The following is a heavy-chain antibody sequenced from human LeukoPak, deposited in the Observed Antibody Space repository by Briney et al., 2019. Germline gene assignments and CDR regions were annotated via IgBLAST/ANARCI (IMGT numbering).Heavy chain of an antibody. D-gene: IGHD3-22*01. CDR2: INSDGSST. Sequence: PGGSLRLSCAASGFTFSSYWMHWVRQAPGKGLVWVSRINSDGSSTSYADSVKGRFTISRDNAKNTLYLQMNSLRAEDTAVYYCARAGYCSGGSCYRRDPYYYDSSGYYPIDYWGQGTLVTVSS. CDR1: GFTFSSYW. CDR3: ARAGYCSGGSCYRRDPYYYDSSGYYPIDY. J-gene: IGHJ4*02. V-gene: IGHV3-74*01.